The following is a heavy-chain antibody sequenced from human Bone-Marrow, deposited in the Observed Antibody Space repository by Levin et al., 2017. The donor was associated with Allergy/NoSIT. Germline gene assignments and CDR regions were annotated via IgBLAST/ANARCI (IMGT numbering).Heavy chain of an antibody. J-gene: IGHJ2*01. V-gene: IGHV3-48*01. CDR1: GFSFNTYH. D-gene: IGHD2-8*02. CDR3: ARETTYDFDTGGDLRAGWYFDL. CDR2: ISSGSGTS. Sequence: SCAASGFSFNTYHMHWVRQAPGKGLECISYISSGSGTSDYADSVKGRFTISRDNANNSMYLQMNSLRAEDTAVYSCARETTYDFDTGGDLRAGWYFDLWGRGTLVTVSS.